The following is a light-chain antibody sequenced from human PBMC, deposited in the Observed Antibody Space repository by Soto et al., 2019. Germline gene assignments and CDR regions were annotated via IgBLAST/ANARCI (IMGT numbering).Light chain of an antibody. CDR2: SNN. Sequence: QSVLTQQPSASGTPGQRVTISCSGSSSNIGSNTVNWYQQLPGTAPKLLIYSNNQRPSGVPDRFSVSKSGTSASLAISGLQSEDEADYYCAAWDDSLNRAVFGGGTQLTVL. J-gene: IGLJ7*01. V-gene: IGLV1-44*01. CDR3: AAWDDSLNRAV. CDR1: SSNIGSNT.